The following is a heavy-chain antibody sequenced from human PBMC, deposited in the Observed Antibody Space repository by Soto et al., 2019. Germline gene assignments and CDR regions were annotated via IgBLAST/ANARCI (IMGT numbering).Heavy chain of an antibody. CDR2: ISAYNGNT. V-gene: IGHV1-18*01. CDR1: GYTFTSYG. CDR3: ARDLQYNWNYDPTPRFDY. J-gene: IGHJ4*02. Sequence: ASVKVSCKASGYTFTSYGISWVRQAPGQGLEWMGWISAYNGNTNYAQKLQGRVTMTTDTSTSTAYMGLRSLRSDDTAVYYCARDLQYNWNYDPTPRFDYWGQGTLVTVSS. D-gene: IGHD1-7*01.